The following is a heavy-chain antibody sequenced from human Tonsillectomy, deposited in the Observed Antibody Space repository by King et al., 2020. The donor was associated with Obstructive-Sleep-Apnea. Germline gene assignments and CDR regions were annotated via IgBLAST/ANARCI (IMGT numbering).Heavy chain of an antibody. CDR1: GGSFSSYY. CDR3: ARLATYYDILTGFYYYYGMDV. Sequence: VQLQESGPGLVKPSETLSLTCTVSGGSFSSYYWSWIRQPPGKGLEWFGYIYYSGSTNYNPSPQIRFTISVDTAKNQFSLKLSSVTAADTAVYYCARLATYYDILTGFYYYYGMDVWGQGTTVTVSS. V-gene: IGHV4-59*08. J-gene: IGHJ6*02. D-gene: IGHD3-9*01. CDR2: IYYSGST.